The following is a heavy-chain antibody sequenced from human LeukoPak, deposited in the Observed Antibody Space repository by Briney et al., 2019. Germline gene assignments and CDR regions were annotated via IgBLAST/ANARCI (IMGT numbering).Heavy chain of an antibody. CDR1: GFTFSDYS. D-gene: IGHD6-13*01. Sequence: GGSLRFSCAASGFTFSDYSMNWVRQAPGKGLEWVSSISSSSSYIFYADSVRGRFSISRDNARNSLYLQMKSLRAEDTAVYYCARTPSIVGYTSRELGHWYFDLWGRGTPVTVSS. CDR2: ISSSSSYI. CDR3: ARTPSIVGYTSRELGHWYFDL. V-gene: IGHV3-21*01. J-gene: IGHJ2*01.